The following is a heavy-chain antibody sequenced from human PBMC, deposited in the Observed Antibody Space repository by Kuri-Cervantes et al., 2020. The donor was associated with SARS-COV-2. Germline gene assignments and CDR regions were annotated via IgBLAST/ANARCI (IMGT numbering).Heavy chain of an antibody. CDR2: INHSGST. D-gene: IGHD4-17*01. CDR3: ARDLHDYGAL. V-gene: IGHV4-34*01. J-gene: IGHJ4*02. Sequence: GSLRLSCAVYGGSFSGYYWSWIRQPPGKGLEWIGEINHSGSTNCNPSLKSRVTISVDTSKNQFSLTLSSVTAADTAVYYCARDLHDYGALWGQGTRVTRLL. CDR1: GGSFSGYY.